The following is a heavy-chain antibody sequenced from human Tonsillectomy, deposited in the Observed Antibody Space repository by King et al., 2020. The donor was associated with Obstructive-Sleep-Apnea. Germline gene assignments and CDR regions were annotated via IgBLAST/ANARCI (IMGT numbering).Heavy chain of an antibody. CDR1: GYSINSNYY. CDR2: IYHSGST. CDR3: ARGWFGELLYPLGY. Sequence: VQLQESGPGLVKPSETLSLTCTVSGYSINSNYYWGWIRQPPGKGLEWIGSIYHSGSTYYNPSLQNRVSISVDTTKNQFSLKLSPVTAADTAVYYCARGWFGELLYPLGYWGQGTLVTVSS. J-gene: IGHJ4*02. D-gene: IGHD3-10*01. V-gene: IGHV4-38-2*02.